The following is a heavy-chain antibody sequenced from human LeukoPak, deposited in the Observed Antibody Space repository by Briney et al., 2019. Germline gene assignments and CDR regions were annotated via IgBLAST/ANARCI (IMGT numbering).Heavy chain of an antibody. CDR3: AKEAWTRGYYYYYYMDV. V-gene: IGHV3-30*18. Sequence: GRSLRLSCAASGFTFSSYGMHWVRQAPGKGLEWVAIISYDGSNKYFADSVKGRFTISRDNSKNTLYLQMNSLRTEDTAVYYCAKEAWTRGYYYYYYMDVWGKGTTVIVSS. CDR1: GFTFSSYG. J-gene: IGHJ6*03. D-gene: IGHD1-1*01. CDR2: ISYDGSNK.